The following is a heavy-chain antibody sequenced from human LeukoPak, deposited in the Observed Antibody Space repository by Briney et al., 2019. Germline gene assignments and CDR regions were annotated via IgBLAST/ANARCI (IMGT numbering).Heavy chain of an antibody. CDR1: GDSISGSY. V-gene: IGHV4-59*01. D-gene: IGHD3-16*01. J-gene: IGHJ6*02. Sequence: SETLSLTCTVSGDSISGSYWTWVRQPPGQGLEWIGQIYYSGRADYNPSLKRRITISVDTSKNQMSLTLTSVAAADTAIYYCVKFGVDYDMGVWGQGTTVTVSS. CDR2: IYYSGRA. CDR3: VKFGVDYDMGV.